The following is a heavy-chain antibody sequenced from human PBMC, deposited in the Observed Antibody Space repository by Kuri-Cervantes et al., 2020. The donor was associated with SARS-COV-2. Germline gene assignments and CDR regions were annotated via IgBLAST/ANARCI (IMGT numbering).Heavy chain of an antibody. CDR1: GYTFTSYA. V-gene: IGHV1-18*01. J-gene: IGHJ4*02. Sequence: SCKTSGYTFTSYAISWVRQAPGQGLEWMGWITAFTGNTKYTQKLQGRVTFTIDPSIDTAYMELRSLRSDDTAVYYYARDLPYCGGDCYSADFSYFDYWGQGTLVTVSS. CDR3: ARDLPYCGGDCYSADFSYFDY. CDR2: ITAFTGNT. D-gene: IGHD2-21*01.